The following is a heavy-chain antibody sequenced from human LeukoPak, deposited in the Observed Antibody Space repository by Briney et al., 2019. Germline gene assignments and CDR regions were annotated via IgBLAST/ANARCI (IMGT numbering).Heavy chain of an antibody. V-gene: IGHV4-39*01. D-gene: IGHD3-10*01. CDR1: GGSITTSTYY. Sequence: SETLSLTCTVSGGSITTSTYYWGWIRQPPGKGLEWIGSIYYSGSTYNNPSLKSRVTISVDMSKNQFPLRLSSVTAADTAVYYCARHRGEFGDSPPNIDYWGQGTLVTVSS. J-gene: IGHJ4*02. CDR2: IYYSGST. CDR3: ARHRGEFGDSPPNIDY.